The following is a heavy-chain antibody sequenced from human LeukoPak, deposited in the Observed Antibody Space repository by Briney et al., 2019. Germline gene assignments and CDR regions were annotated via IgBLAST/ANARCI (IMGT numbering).Heavy chain of an antibody. CDR2: ISGSGDGT. D-gene: IGHD2-15*01. J-gene: IGHJ5*02. V-gene: IGHV3-23*01. CDR3: ARHTISCSGGTCYENWFDP. Sequence: GGSLRLSCEASGFIFGSFSMSWVRQAPGKGLEWVSGISGSGDGTHYADPVKGRFTIPRDNSKTTLYLQMSSLRADDTAVYYCARHTISCSGGTCYENWFDPWGQGTLVTVSS. CDR1: GFIFGSFS.